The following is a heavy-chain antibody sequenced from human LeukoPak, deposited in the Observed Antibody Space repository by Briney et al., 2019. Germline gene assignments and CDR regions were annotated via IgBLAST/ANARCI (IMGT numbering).Heavy chain of an antibody. CDR3: ARGIIAAAGHFDY. J-gene: IGHJ4*02. V-gene: IGHV3-23*01. CDR2: ISGSGGST. D-gene: IGHD6-13*01. CDR1: GFTFSSYG. Sequence: GGSLRLSCAASGFTFSSYGMSWVRQAPGKGLEWVSAISGSGGSTYYADSVKGRFTISRDNAKNSLYLQMNSLRAEDTAVYYCARGIIAAAGHFDYWGQGTLVTVSS.